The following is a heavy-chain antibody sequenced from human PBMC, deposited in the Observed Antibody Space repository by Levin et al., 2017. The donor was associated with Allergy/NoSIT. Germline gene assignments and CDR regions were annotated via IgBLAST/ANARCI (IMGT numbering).Heavy chain of an antibody. CDR2: INHSGST. J-gene: IGHJ3*02. CDR3: AGLFTRSDAFDI. D-gene: IGHD2-21*01. Sequence: SQTLSLTCAVYGGSFSGYYWSWIRQPPGKGLEWIGEINHSGSTNYNPSLKSRVTISVDTSKNQFSLKLSSVTAADTAVYYCAGLFTRSDAFDIWGQGTMVTVSS. V-gene: IGHV4-34*01. CDR1: GGSFSGYY.